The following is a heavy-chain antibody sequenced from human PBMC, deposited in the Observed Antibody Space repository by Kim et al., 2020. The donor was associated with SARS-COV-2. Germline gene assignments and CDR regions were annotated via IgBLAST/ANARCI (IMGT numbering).Heavy chain of an antibody. D-gene: IGHD1-26*01. Sequence: GGSLRLSCAASGFTFSSYAMHWVRQAPGKGLEWVAFISYDGNNKYYADSLKGRFTISRDNSKNTLYLQMNSLRAEDTAVYYCATEGGAIVTGVDAFDMWGQGTMVTVSS. CDR1: GFTFSSYA. CDR2: ISYDGNNK. J-gene: IGHJ3*02. V-gene: IGHV3-30-3*01. CDR3: ATEGGAIVTGVDAFDM.